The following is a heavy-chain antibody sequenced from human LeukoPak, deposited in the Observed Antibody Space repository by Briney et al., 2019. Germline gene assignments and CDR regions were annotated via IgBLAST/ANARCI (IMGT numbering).Heavy chain of an antibody. CDR1: GGSISSYY. V-gene: IGHV4-59*01. CDR2: IYYSGST. CDR3: ARVAEYCSGTSCYYYYYYMDV. D-gene: IGHD2-2*01. Sequence: SETLSLTCTVSGGSISSYYWSWIRQPPGKGLEWIGYIYYSGSTNYNPSLKSRVTISVDTSKNQFSLKLSSVTAAETAVYYCARVAEYCSGTSCYYYYYYMDVWGKGTTVTVSS. J-gene: IGHJ6*03.